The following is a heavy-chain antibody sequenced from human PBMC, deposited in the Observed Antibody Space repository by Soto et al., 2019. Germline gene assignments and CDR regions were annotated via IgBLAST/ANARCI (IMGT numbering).Heavy chain of an antibody. Sequence: GGSLRLSCAAPGFTFSSYWMSWVRQAPGKGLEWVANIKPDGSEKYYVDSVKGRFTISRDNAKNSLYLQTNSLRAEDTAVYFCASSAYSKNGYWGKGTLVTVSS. CDR2: IKPDGSEK. CDR3: ASSAYSKNGY. CDR1: GFTFSSYW. D-gene: IGHD4-4*01. V-gene: IGHV3-7*01. J-gene: IGHJ4*02.